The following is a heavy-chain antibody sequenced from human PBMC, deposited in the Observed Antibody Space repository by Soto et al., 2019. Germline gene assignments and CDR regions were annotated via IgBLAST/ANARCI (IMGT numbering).Heavy chain of an antibody. CDR2: INTDGSST. CDR3: AKRGVDTFGLSY. D-gene: IGHD3-10*01. CDR1: GFTFSSFW. V-gene: IGHV3-74*01. J-gene: IGHJ4*02. Sequence: GGSLSLSCAISGFTFSSFWMHWVRQAPGEGLVWVSRINTDGSSTSYADSVKGRFTISRDNAKNTLYLQMNSLRVEDTAMYYCAKRGVDTFGLSYWGQGTLVTVSS.